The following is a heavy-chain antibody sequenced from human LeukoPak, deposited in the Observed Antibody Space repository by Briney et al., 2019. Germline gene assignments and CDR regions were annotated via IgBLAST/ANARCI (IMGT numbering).Heavy chain of an antibody. D-gene: IGHD3-9*01. V-gene: IGHV1-2*02. CDR2: IHPDTAAT. CDR1: RFNFPNYS. Sequence: ASVKVYSPASRFNFPNYSTDWVRHAPGQGLGWMGWIHPDTAATNYAQKFQGRVTLTRETSISTAYMELSSLRSDDTAVYFCATGRYFGPRNDAFDLWGQGTMVTVSS. J-gene: IGHJ3*01. CDR3: ATGRYFGPRNDAFDL.